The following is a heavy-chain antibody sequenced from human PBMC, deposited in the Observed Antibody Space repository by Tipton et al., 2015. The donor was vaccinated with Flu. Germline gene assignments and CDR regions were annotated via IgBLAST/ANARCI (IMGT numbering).Heavy chain of an antibody. V-gene: IGHV4-39*07. J-gene: IGHJ4*02. D-gene: IGHD2-15*01. CDR1: GGSIINYSYY. CDR2: IYYSGLT. CDR3: ARDGGGVGDFDD. Sequence: TLSLTCNVSGGSIINYSYYWGWVRQPPGKGLEWIGSIYYSGLTYYNPSLKSRVTISIDTSKDQFSLKLTSVTAAGTATYYCARDGGGVGDFDDWGQGALVTVS.